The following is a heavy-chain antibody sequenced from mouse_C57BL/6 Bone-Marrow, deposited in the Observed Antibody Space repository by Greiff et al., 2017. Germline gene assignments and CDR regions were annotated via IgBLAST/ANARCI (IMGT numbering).Heavy chain of an antibody. V-gene: IGHV1-85*01. CDR3: ARDYGGSYLCFDV. J-gene: IGHJ1*03. Sequence: VQLQQSGPELVKPGASVKLSCKASGYTFTSYDINWVKQRPGQGLEWIGWIFPRDGSTKYNEKFKGKATLTVDTSSSTAYMELHSLTSEDSAVYFCARDYGGSYLCFDVWGTGTTVTVSS. D-gene: IGHD1-1*01. CDR1: GYTFTSYD. CDR2: IFPRDGST.